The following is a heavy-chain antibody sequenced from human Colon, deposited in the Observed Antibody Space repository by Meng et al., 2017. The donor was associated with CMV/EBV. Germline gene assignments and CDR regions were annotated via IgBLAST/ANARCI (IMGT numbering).Heavy chain of an antibody. V-gene: IGHV4-31*02. Sequence: DPSSAGSYYWSWIRQFPGKGLEWIGYIFNSGATSKTPSLTSRVVMSVDTSKNQFSLKLASVTAADTALYFCARGALGACTGSSCFSWGQGTLVTVSS. CDR2: IFNSGAT. CDR1: DPSSAGSYY. D-gene: IGHD6-19*01. CDR3: ARGALGACTGSSCFS. J-gene: IGHJ5*02.